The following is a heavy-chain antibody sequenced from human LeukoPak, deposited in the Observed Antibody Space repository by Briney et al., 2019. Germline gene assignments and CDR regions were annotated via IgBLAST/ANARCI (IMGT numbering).Heavy chain of an antibody. Sequence: PGGSLRLSCAASGFTFSSYSMNWVRQAPGKGLEWVSSISSSSSYIYYPDSVKGRFTISRDNAKNSLYLQMNSLRAEDTAVYYCARDFSAWYYYGMDVWGQGTTVTVSS. D-gene: IGHD2/OR15-2a*01. CDR3: ARDFSAWYYYGMDV. J-gene: IGHJ6*02. CDR1: GFTFSSYS. V-gene: IGHV3-21*01. CDR2: ISSSSSYI.